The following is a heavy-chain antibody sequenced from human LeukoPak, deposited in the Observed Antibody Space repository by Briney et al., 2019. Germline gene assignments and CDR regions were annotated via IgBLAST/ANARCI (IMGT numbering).Heavy chain of an antibody. V-gene: IGHV4-34*01. Sequence: PSETLSLTCAVYGGSFSGYYWSWIRQPPGKGLEWIGEINHSGSTNYNPSLKSRVTISVDTSKNQSSLKLSSVTAADTAVYYCARDRYYYGSGSYFFDYWGQGTLVTVSS. CDR1: GGSFSGYY. CDR2: INHSGST. CDR3: ARDRYYYGSGSYFFDY. D-gene: IGHD3-10*01. J-gene: IGHJ4*02.